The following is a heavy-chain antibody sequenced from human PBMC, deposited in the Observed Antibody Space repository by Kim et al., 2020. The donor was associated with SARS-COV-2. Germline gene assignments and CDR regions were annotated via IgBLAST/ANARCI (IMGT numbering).Heavy chain of an antibody. CDR2: ISISGSTI. D-gene: IGHD3-16*01. CDR3: AREFSGGDYDYCWGSWSAAATLDY. CDR1: GFTFSDYD. V-gene: IGHV3-11*01. Sequence: GGSLRLSCAASGFTFSDYDMRWIRQAPGKGLEWVSYISISGSTIYYADSVKGRFTISKDNAKNSLYLQMISLRAEDTAVYYCAREFSGGDYDYCWGSWSAAATLDYWGQGTLVTVSS. J-gene: IGHJ4*02.